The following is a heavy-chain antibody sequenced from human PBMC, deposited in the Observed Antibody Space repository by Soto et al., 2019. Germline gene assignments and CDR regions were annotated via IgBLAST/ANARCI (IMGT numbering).Heavy chain of an antibody. Sequence: QVQLQESGPGLVKPSQTLSLTCTVSGGSISSGDYYWSWIRQPPGKGLEWIGYIYYSGSTYYNPSLKSRVTISVDTSKNQFSLKLSSVTAADTAVYYCARGGDFWSGYHIGWFDPWGQGTLVTVSS. CDR1: GGSISSGDYY. D-gene: IGHD3-3*01. V-gene: IGHV4-30-4*01. CDR2: IYYSGST. CDR3: ARGGDFWSGYHIGWFDP. J-gene: IGHJ5*02.